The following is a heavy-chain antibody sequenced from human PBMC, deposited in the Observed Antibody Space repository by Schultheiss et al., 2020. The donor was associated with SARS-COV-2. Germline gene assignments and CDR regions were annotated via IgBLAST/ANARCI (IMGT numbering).Heavy chain of an antibody. J-gene: IGHJ6*03. CDR2: INHSGST. CDR1: GGSFSGYY. Sequence: SETLSLTCAVYGGSFSGYYWSWIRQPPGKGLEWIGEINHSGSTNYNPSLKSRVTISVDTSKNQFSLKLSSVTAADTAVYYCARGRTMVRGVISHYYYMDVWGNGNTGTGSS. V-gene: IGHV4-34*01. CDR3: ARGRTMVRGVISHYYYMDV. D-gene: IGHD3-10*01.